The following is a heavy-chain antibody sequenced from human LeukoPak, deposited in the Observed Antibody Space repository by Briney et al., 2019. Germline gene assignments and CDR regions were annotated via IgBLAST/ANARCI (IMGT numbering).Heavy chain of an antibody. V-gene: IGHV4-34*01. CDR1: GGSFSGYY. CDR3: ARGGRKRDGYPLGY. CDR2: INHSGST. Sequence: SETLSLTCAVYGGSFSGYYWSWIRQPPGKGLEWIGEINHSGSTNYNPSLKSRVTISVDTSKNQFPLKLSSVTAADTAVYYCARGGRKRDGYPLGYWGQGTLVTVSS. J-gene: IGHJ4*02. D-gene: IGHD5-24*01.